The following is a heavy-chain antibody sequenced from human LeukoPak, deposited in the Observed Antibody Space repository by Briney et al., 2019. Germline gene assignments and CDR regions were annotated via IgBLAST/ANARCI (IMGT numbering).Heavy chain of an antibody. CDR2: IHHSGST. CDR1: GYSISSGYY. CDR3: ARVAAGIGFFQH. D-gene: IGHD6-13*01. V-gene: IGHV4-38-2*02. Sequence: SETLSLTCIVSGYSISSGYYWGWIRQPPGKGLERIGNIHHSGSTYYNPSLKSRVTISVDTSKNHLSLKLSSVTAADTAVYYCARVAAGIGFFQHWGQGTLVTVSS. J-gene: IGHJ1*01.